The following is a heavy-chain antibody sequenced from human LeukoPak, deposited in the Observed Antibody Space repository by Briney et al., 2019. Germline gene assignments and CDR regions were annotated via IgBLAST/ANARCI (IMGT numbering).Heavy chain of an antibody. D-gene: IGHD6-6*01. Sequence: GGSLRLSCAASGFTFSSYAMHWVRQAPGKGLEWVAVISYDGSNKYYADSVKGRFTISRDNSKNTLYLQMNSLRAEDTAVCYCASGRSQLVLGYYFDYWGQGTLVTVSS. J-gene: IGHJ4*02. V-gene: IGHV3-30*01. CDR1: GFTFSSYA. CDR3: ASGRSQLVLGYYFDY. CDR2: ISYDGSNK.